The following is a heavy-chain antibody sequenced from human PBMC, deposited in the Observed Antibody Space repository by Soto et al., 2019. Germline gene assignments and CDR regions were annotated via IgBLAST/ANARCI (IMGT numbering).Heavy chain of an antibody. CDR2: IYYSGST. J-gene: IGHJ5*02. CDR3: ATSNWFDP. V-gene: IGHV4-59*01. Sequence: SETLSLTCTVSGGSISSYYWSWIRQPPGKGLEWIGYIYYSGSTKYNPSLKSRVSISVDTSEKQFSLKLSSVTAADTAVYYCATSNWFDPWGQGTLVTVSS. CDR1: GGSISSYY.